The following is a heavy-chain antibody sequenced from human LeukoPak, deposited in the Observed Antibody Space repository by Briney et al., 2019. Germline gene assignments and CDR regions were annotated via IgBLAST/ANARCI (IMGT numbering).Heavy chain of an antibody. D-gene: IGHD2-21*02. CDR2: INHSGST. CDR1: GGSFSGYY. Sequence: SETLSLTCAVYGGSFSGYYWSWIRQPPGKGLEWIGEINHSGSTNYNPSLKSRVTISVDTSKNQFSLKLSSVTAADTAVYYCAREARHIVVVTASDAFDIWGQGTMVTVSS. V-gene: IGHV4-34*01. J-gene: IGHJ3*02. CDR3: AREARHIVVVTASDAFDI.